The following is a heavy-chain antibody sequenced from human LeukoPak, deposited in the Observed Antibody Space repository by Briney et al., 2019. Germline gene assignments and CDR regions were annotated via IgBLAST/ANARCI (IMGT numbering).Heavy chain of an antibody. CDR3: ARVPYYYYYMDV. V-gene: IGHV3-48*01. CDR1: GITFSSYS. CDR2: ISSSSSTI. J-gene: IGHJ6*03. Sequence: GGSLRLSCAASGITFSSYSMNWVRQAPGKGLEWVSYISSSSSTIYYADSVKGRFTISRDNAKNSLYLQMNSLRAEDTAVYYCARVPYYYYYMDVWGKGTTVTVSS.